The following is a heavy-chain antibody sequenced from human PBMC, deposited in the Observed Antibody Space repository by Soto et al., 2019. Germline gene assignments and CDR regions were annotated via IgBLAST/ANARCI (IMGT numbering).Heavy chain of an antibody. CDR3: ARGRGEGYCSSTSCYGY. D-gene: IGHD2-2*01. CDR1: GGSFSGYY. V-gene: IGHV4-34*01. Sequence: TCAVYGGSFSGYYWSWIRQPPGKGLEWIGEINDSGSTNYNPSLKSRVTISVDTSKNQFSLTLSSMTAADTAVYYCARGRGEGYCSSTSCYGYWGQGTLVTVSS. J-gene: IGHJ4*02. CDR2: INDSGST.